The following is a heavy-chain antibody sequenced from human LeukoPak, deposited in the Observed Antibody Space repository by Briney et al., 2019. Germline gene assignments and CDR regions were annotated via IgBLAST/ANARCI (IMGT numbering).Heavy chain of an antibody. CDR1: GFTFGDYA. D-gene: IGHD3-10*01. CDR3: TRVNVLLWFGELFFDY. Sequence: SGGSLRLSCTASGFTFGDYAMSWVRKAPGKGLEWVGFIRSKAYGGTTEYAASVKGRFTISRDDSKSIAYLQMNSLKTEDTAVYYCTRVNVLLWFGELFFDYWGQGTLVTVSS. J-gene: IGHJ4*02. V-gene: IGHV3-49*04. CDR2: IRSKAYGGTT.